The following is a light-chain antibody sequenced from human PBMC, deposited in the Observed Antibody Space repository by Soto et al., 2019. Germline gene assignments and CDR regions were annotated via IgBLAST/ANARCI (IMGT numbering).Light chain of an antibody. CDR1: SSDVGSYNY. J-gene: IGLJ2*01. CDR3: CSYSGSDSLL. V-gene: IGLV2-11*01. CDR2: DVS. Sequence: QLVLTQPRSVSGSPGESVTISCSGTSSDVGSYNYVSWYQQYPGKAPKVMIYDVSERPSEVPVRFSGSKSGNTASLTISGLQAEDEAEYFCCSYSGSDSLLFGGGTQLTVL.